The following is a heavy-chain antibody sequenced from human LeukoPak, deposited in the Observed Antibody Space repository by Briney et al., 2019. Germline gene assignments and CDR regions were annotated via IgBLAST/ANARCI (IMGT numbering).Heavy chain of an antibody. V-gene: IGHV4-39*07. CDR2: VYYSGST. J-gene: IGHJ4*02. D-gene: IGHD2/OR15-2a*01. CDR3: ARQSTPFYFVDY. Sequence: SETLSLTCTVSGGSISGSTYYWGWIRQPPGKGLEWIGSVYYSGSTYYNPSLKSRVTISVDTSKNQFSLKLSSVTAADTAVYFCARQSTPFYFVDYWGQGIPVTVSS. CDR1: GGSISGSTYY.